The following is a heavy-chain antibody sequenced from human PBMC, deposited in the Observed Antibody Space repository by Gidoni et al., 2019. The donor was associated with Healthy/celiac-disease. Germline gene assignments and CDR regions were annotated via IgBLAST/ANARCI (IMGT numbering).Heavy chain of an antibody. CDR3: ARGCSGGSCYYFDY. CDR2: ISYDGSNK. CDR1: GFTFSSYA. D-gene: IGHD2-15*01. V-gene: IGHV3-30-3*01. Sequence: QVQLVESGGGVVQTGRSMSLSCAASGFTFSSYAMHWVRQAPGKGLEWVAVISYDGSNKYYADSVKGRFTISRDNSKNTLYLQMNSLRAEDTAVYYCARGCSGGSCYYFDYWGQGTLVTVSS. J-gene: IGHJ4*02.